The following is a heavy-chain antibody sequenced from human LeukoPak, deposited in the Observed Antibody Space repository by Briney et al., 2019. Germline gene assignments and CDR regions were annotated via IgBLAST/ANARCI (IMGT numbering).Heavy chain of an antibody. CDR3: ARDSSSWYDPYYGMDV. J-gene: IGHJ6*02. CDR1: GYTFTSYD. CDR2: MNPNSGNT. D-gene: IGHD6-13*01. V-gene: IGHV1-8*01. Sequence: GASVKVSCKASGYTFTSYDINWVRQATGQGLEWVGWMNPNSGNTGYAQKFQGRVTMTRNTSISTAYMELSSLRSEDTAVYYCARDSSSWYDPYYGMDVWGQGTTVTVSS.